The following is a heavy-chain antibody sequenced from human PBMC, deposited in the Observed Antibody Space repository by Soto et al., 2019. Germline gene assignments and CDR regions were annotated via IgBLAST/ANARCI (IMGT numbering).Heavy chain of an antibody. J-gene: IGHJ4*02. CDR1: GYTFTSYG. Sequence: ASVKVSCKASGYTFTSYGISWVRQAPGQGLEWMGWISAYNGNTNYAQKLQGRVTMTTDTSTSTAYMELRSLRSDDTAVYYCAWGYYDSSGYFPFDYWGQGTLVTVSS. CDR3: AWGYYDSSGYFPFDY. V-gene: IGHV1-18*01. D-gene: IGHD3-22*01. CDR2: ISAYNGNT.